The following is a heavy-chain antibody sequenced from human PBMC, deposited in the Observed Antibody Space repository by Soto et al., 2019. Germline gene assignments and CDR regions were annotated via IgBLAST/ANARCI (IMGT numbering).Heavy chain of an antibody. Sequence: GGSLRLSCAASGFTFSSYGMHWVRQAPGKGLEWVAVISYDGSNKYYADSVKGRFTISRDNSKNTLYLQMNSLRAEDTAVYYCAKALDVWGQGTTVTVSS. CDR2: ISYDGSNK. CDR3: AKALDV. J-gene: IGHJ6*02. V-gene: IGHV3-30*18. CDR1: GFTFSSYG.